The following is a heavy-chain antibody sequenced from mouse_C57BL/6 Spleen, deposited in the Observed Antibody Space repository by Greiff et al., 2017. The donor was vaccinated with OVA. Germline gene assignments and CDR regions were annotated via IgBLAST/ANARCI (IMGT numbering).Heavy chain of an antibody. J-gene: IGHJ1*03. CDR3: ARATPITTVVEGVYFDV. V-gene: IGHV1-53*01. Sequence: QVQLKESGAELARPGASVKLSCKASGYTFTSYWMHWVKQRPGQGLEWIGNINPSNGGTNYNEKFKSKATLTVDKSSSTAYMQLSSLTSEDSAVYYCARATPITTVVEGVYFDVWGTGTTVTVSS. CDR1: GYTFTSYW. D-gene: IGHD1-1*01. CDR2: INPSNGGT.